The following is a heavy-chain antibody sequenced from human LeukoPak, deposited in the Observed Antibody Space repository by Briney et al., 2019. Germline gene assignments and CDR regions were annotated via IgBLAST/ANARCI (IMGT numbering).Heavy chain of an antibody. CDR3: ARDFRGYLDY. V-gene: IGHV3-30*03. Sequence: QPGRSLRLSCAASGFTFSSYGMHWVRQAPGKGLEWVAVISYDGSNKYYADSVKGRFTISRDNSKNTLYLQMNSLRAEDTAIYYCARDFRGYLDYWGQGTLVTVSS. J-gene: IGHJ4*02. D-gene: IGHD2-15*01. CDR1: GFTFSSYG. CDR2: ISYDGSNK.